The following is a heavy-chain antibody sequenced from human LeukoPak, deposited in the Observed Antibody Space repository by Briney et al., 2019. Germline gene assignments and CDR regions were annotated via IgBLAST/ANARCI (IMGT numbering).Heavy chain of an antibody. CDR3: ASPPLDYGDYSIDY. CDR2: IYYRGNT. CDR1: GGSISSSSYY. V-gene: IGHV4-39*01. Sequence: KPSETLSLTCTVSGGSISSSSYYWGWIRQPPGKGLQWIGSIYYRGNTYYTPSLKSRVTISVDTSKNQFSLKLSSVTAADTAVYYCASPPLDYGDYSIDYSGHGTLVTVSS. D-gene: IGHD4-17*01. J-gene: IGHJ4*01.